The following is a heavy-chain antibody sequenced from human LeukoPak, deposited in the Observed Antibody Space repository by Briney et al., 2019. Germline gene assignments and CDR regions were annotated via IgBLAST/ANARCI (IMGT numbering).Heavy chain of an antibody. V-gene: IGHV4-39*07. J-gene: IGHJ4*02. D-gene: IGHD6-13*01. CDR1: GGSISSSSYY. Sequence: SETLSLTCTVSGGSISSSSYYWGWIRQPPGKGLEWIGSIYYSGSTYYNPSLKSRVTISVDPSKNQFSLKLSSVTAADTAVYYCARDKAAAGTLFDYWGQGTLVTVSS. CDR3: ARDKAAAGTLFDY. CDR2: IYYSGST.